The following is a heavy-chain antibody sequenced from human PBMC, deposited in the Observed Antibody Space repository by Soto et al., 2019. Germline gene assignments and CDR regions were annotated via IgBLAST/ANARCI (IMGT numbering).Heavy chain of an antibody. D-gene: IGHD3-10*01. CDR3: TTQGFGGLHGLVDV. J-gene: IGHJ6*02. Sequence: SETLSLTCNVSGRSISGSTYHWGWIRQPPGKGLEWIGYIYNNGFSRYNPSLKSRVSISVDTSKNQFSLKLTSVTAADTAVYYCTTQGFGGLHGLVDVWGQGTTVTVSS. CDR1: GRSISGSTYH. V-gene: IGHV4-61*05. CDR2: IYNNGFS.